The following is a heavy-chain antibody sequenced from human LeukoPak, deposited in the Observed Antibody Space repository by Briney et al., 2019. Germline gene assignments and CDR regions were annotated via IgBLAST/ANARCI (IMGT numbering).Heavy chain of an antibody. J-gene: IGHJ4*02. D-gene: IGHD2-21*02. CDR1: GGSISSSSYY. CDR2: IYYSGST. V-gene: IGHV4-39*01. Sequence: SETLSLTCTVSGGSISSSSYYWGWIRQPPGKGLEWIGSIYYSGSTYYNPSLKSRVTISVDTSKNQFSLKLSSVTAADTAVYYCASNGVTAMMPYYFDYWGQGTLVTVSS. CDR3: ASNGVTAMMPYYFDY.